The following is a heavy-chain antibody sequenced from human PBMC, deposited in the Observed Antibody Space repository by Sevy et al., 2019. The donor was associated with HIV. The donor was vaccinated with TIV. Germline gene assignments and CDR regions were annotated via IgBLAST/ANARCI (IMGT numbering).Heavy chain of an antibody. J-gene: IGHJ4*02. CDR1: GYTFTSYG. Sequence: ASVKVSCKASGYTFTSYGISWVRQAPGQGLEWMGRISAYNGKTNYAQKLQGRVTMTTDTSTSTAYMELRSLRSDDTAVYYCARDPRFYGDYAVDYWGQRTLVTVSS. V-gene: IGHV1-18*04. CDR2: ISAYNGKT. CDR3: ARDPRFYGDYAVDY. D-gene: IGHD4-17*01.